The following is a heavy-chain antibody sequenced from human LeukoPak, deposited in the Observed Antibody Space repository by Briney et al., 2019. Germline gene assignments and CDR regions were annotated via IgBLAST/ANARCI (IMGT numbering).Heavy chain of an antibody. Sequence: GESLRLSCAASGFTFSSYAMSWVRQAPGKGLEWVSAISGSGGSTYYADSVKGRFTISRDNAKNSLYLQMNSLRAEDTAVYYCARDLSSGSYYGDYYFDYWGQGTLVTVSS. D-gene: IGHD1-26*01. CDR1: GFTFSSYA. CDR3: ARDLSSGSYYGDYYFDY. CDR2: ISGSGGST. V-gene: IGHV3-23*01. J-gene: IGHJ4*02.